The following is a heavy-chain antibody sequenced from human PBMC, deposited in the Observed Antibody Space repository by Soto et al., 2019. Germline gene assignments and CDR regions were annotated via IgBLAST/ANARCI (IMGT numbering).Heavy chain of an antibody. V-gene: IGHV4-59*01. J-gene: IGHJ4*02. Sequence: SETLSLTCTVSGGSISSYYWSWIRQPPGKGLEWIGYIYYSGSTNYNPSLKSRVTISVDTSKNQFSLKLSSVTAADTAVYYCARAPTPYDYVWGSYRYPYNYFDYWGQGTLVTVS. CDR1: GGSISSYY. CDR2: IYYSGST. D-gene: IGHD3-16*02. CDR3: ARAPTPYDYVWGSYRYPYNYFDY.